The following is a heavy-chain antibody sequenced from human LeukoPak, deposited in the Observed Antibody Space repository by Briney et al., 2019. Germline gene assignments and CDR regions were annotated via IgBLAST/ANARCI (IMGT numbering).Heavy chain of an antibody. J-gene: IGHJ4*02. CDR3: ARGGGSLRD. CDR2: IYTSGST. CDR1: GGSMSSYF. D-gene: IGHD2-15*01. Sequence: SETLSLTCTVFGGSMSSYFWSWIRQPAGKGLEWIGRIYTSGSTNYNPSLKSRVTMSVDTSKNQFSLRLSSVTATDTAVYCCARGGGSLRDWGQGTLVTVSS. V-gene: IGHV4-4*07.